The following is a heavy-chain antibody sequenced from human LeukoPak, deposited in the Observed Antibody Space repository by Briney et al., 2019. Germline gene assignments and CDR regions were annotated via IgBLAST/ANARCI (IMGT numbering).Heavy chain of an antibody. CDR3: ARDPTSALYCSGGSCYPYFDY. CDR1: GGSFSGYY. J-gene: IGHJ4*02. Sequence: SETLSLTCAVYGGSFSGYYWSWIRQPPGKGLEWIGEINHSGSTNYNPSLKSRVTISVDTSKNQFSLKLSSVTAADTAVYYCARDPTSALYCSGGSCYPYFDYWGQGTLVTVSS. CDR2: INHSGST. D-gene: IGHD2-15*01. V-gene: IGHV4-34*01.